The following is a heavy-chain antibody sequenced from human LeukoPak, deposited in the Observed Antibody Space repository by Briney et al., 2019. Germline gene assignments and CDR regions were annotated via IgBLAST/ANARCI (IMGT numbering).Heavy chain of an antibody. D-gene: IGHD1-26*01. V-gene: IGHV4-59*01. CDR3: ARDRRSYYAGGWFDP. CDR1: GASTTSYY. J-gene: IGHJ5*02. CDR2: IYSDGTT. Sequence: SETLSLTCSVSGASTTSYYWNWIRQAPGKGLEWIGYIYSDGTTSYSPSLRSRVTISIDTSKNQFSLKLSSVTAADTAVYYCARDRRSYYAGGWFDPWGQGTLVTVSS.